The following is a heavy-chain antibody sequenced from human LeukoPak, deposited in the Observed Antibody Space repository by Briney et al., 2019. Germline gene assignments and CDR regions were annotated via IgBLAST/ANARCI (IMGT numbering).Heavy chain of an antibody. J-gene: IGHJ6*03. CDR3: ARDSGFYYYYYMDV. V-gene: IGHV3-48*04. D-gene: IGHD3-10*01. CDR2: ISSSSSTI. CDR1: GFTFSSYS. Sequence: GGSLRLSCAASGFTFSSYSMNWVRQAPGKGLEWVSYISSSSSTIYYADSVKGRFTISRDNAKKSLYLQMNSLRAEDTAVYYCARDSGFYYYYYMDVWGKGTTVTVSS.